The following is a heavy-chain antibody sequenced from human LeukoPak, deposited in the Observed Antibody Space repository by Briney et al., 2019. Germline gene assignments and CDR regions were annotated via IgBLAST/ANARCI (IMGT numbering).Heavy chain of an antibody. Sequence: PGGSLRLSCAASGFTFSSYEMNWVRQAPGKGLEWVSYISSSGSTIYYADSVKGRFTISRDNAKNSLYLQMKSLRAEDAAVYYCARRNTAMVDQYYFDYWGQGTLVTVSS. J-gene: IGHJ4*02. D-gene: IGHD5-18*01. CDR2: ISSSGSTI. CDR1: GFTFSSYE. CDR3: ARRNTAMVDQYYFDY. V-gene: IGHV3-48*03.